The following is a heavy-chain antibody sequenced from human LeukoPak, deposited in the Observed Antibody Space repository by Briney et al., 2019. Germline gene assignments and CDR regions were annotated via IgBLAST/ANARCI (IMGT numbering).Heavy chain of an antibody. CDR2: IYSGDSEN. J-gene: IGHJ4*02. CDR1: GYRFTSYW. D-gene: IGHD2-2*01. CDR3: ARAIRGYQPLLPFDY. V-gene: IGHV5-51*01. Sequence: GESLKISCKGSGYRFTSYWIGLVRPMPGKGLGLMGIIYSGDSENRYSPSLPGQVTVSADKSISTAYLQWSRLKASDTAMYYCARAIRGYQPLLPFDYWGQGTLVTVSS.